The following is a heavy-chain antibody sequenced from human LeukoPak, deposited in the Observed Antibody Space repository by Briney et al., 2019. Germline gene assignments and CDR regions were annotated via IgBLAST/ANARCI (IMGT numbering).Heavy chain of an antibody. D-gene: IGHD3-22*01. J-gene: IGHJ4*02. Sequence: PGGSLRLSCAASGFTFSSYEMNWVRQAPGRGLEWVSSISTSSSYIYYADSVKGRFTISRDNAKNSLYSQMNSLRAEDTAVYYCAGRNYDSSGYYLSYWGQGTLVTVSS. CDR2: ISTSSSYI. CDR3: AGRNYDSSGYYLSY. CDR1: GFTFSSYE. V-gene: IGHV3-21*01.